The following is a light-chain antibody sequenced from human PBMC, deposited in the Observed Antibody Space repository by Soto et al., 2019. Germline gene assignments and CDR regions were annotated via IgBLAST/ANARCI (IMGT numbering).Light chain of an antibody. CDR2: GAS. CDR3: QQYGTSPPIT. Sequence: DIVLTLSPSTLSPSPSKRXRLSCRASQSVSSYLAWYQQKPGQAPRLLIYGASSRATGIPDRFSGSGSGTDFTLTISRLEPEDFAVYYCQQYGTSPPITFGQGTRLEIK. J-gene: IGKJ5*01. V-gene: IGKV3-20*01. CDR1: QSVSSY.